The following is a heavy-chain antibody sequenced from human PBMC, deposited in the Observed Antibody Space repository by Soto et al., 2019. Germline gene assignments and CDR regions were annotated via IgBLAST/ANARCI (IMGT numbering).Heavy chain of an antibody. V-gene: IGHV4-61*01. J-gene: IGHJ5*02. D-gene: IGHD3-9*01. Sequence: PSETLSLTCTVSGGSVSSGSYYWGWIRQPPGKGLEWIGCIYYSGSTNYNPSLKSRVTISVDTSKNQFSLKLSSVTAADTAVYYCARERRGGYSDILTGYSGWFDPWGQGTLVTVSS. CDR1: GGSVSSGSYY. CDR3: ARERRGGYSDILTGYSGWFDP. CDR2: IYYSGST.